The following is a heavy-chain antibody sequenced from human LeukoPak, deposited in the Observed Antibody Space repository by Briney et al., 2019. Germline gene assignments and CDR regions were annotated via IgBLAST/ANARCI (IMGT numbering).Heavy chain of an antibody. Sequence: PGGSLRLSCAPSGFTFSNYAMNWVRQAPGKGLEWVSGINGSGVITYYSDSVKGRFTISRDNSKNSLYLQMKSLRAEDTAVYYCANDSSQGGDYLDSWGQGTLVTVSS. D-gene: IGHD3-16*01. J-gene: IGHJ4*02. CDR1: GFTFSNYA. V-gene: IGHV3-23*01. CDR3: ANDSSQGGDYLDS. CDR2: INGSGVIT.